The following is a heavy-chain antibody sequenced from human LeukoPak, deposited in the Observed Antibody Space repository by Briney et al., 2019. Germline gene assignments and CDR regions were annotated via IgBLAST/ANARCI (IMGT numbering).Heavy chain of an antibody. CDR3: ARGPPRSYYDFWSGYHPPPNWFDP. D-gene: IGHD3-3*01. J-gene: IGHJ5*02. V-gene: IGHV1-2*02. Sequence: ASVKVSCKASGYTFTGYYMHWVRQAPGQGLEWMGWINPNSGGTNYAQKFQGRVTMTRDTSISTAYMELSRLRSDDTAVYYCARGPPRSYYDFWSGYHPPPNWFDPWGQGTLVTVSS. CDR2: INPNSGGT. CDR1: GYTFTGYY.